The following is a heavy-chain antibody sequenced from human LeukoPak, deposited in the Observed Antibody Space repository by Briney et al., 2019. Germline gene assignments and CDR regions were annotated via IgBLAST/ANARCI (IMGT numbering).Heavy chain of an antibody. CDR3: ARLTGYSSESWFDP. CDR1: GGSISSYY. J-gene: IGHJ5*02. D-gene: IGHD3-9*01. CDR2: IYYSGST. Sequence: SETLSLTCTVSGGSISSYYWSWIRQPPGKGLEWIGYIYYSGSTNYRSSVKSRVTISVDTSKNQFSLKLSSVTAADTAVYYCARLTGYSSESWFDPWGQGTLVTVSS. V-gene: IGHV4-59*01.